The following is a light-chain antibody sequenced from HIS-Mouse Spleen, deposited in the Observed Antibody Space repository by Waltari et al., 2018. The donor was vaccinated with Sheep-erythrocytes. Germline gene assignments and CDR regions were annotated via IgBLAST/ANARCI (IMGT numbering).Light chain of an antibody. CDR2: EGS. J-gene: IGLJ3*02. CDR1: SSDVGSYNL. CDR3: CSYAGSSTPWV. V-gene: IGLV2-23*01. Sequence: GQSITISCTGTSSDVGSYNLVSWYQQHPGKAPKLMIYEGSKRPSGVSNRFSGSKSSNTASLTISGLQAEDEADYYCCSYAGSSTPWVFGGGTKLTVL.